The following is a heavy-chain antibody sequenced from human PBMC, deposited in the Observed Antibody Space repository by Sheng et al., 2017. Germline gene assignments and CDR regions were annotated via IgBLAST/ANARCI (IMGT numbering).Heavy chain of an antibody. Sequence: QMELVQSGAEVKKPGASVRISCKASGDTFTTYFMHWVRQAPGQGLEWIGRINPGSGSTTYAERFQGRVTMTRDTSTSTVFMELSGLRIDDTAIYYCARENFEYNWSDHNYF. CDR1: GDTFTTYF. CDR2: INPGSGST. J-gene: IGHJ2*01. V-gene: IGHV1-46*01. D-gene: IGHD1-20*01. CDR3: ARENFEYNWSDHNYF.